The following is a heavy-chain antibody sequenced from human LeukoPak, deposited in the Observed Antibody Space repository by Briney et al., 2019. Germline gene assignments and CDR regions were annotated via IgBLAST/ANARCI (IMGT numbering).Heavy chain of an antibody. CDR1: GFTFDDYA. CDR2: ISWNSGSI. D-gene: IGHD5-12*01. J-gene: IGHJ3*02. Sequence: PGRSLRLSCAASGFTFDDYAMHWVRQAPGKGLEWVSGISWNSGSIGYADSVKGRFTISRVDSINTLYLQMNSLRPEDTAVYHCAKNRGYTYGVDAFDIWGQGTMVTVSS. V-gene: IGHV3-9*01. CDR3: AKNRGYTYGVDAFDI.